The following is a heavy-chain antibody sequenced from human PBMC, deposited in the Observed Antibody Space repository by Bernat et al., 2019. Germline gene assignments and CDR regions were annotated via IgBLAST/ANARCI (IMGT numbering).Heavy chain of an antibody. V-gene: IGHV1-18*01. Sequence: QVQLVQSGAEVKKPGASVKVSCKASGYTFTSYGISWVRQAPGQGLEWMGWISAYNGNTNYAQKLQGRVTMTTDTSTSTAYMELSSLRSEDTAVYYCARAAYYYGSGSYGNFDYWGQGTLVTVSS. D-gene: IGHD3-10*01. CDR2: ISAYNGNT. J-gene: IGHJ4*02. CDR1: GYTFTSYG. CDR3: ARAAYYYGSGSYGNFDY.